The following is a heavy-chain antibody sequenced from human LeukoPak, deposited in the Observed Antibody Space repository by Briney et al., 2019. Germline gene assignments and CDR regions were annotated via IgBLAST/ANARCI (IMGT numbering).Heavy chain of an antibody. CDR3: ARGPKYIATTAGPNSFDY. CDR2: ISSGSTYK. J-gene: IGHJ4*02. Sequence: GGSLRLSCAASGFTFSSYAMSWVRQAPGKGLEWASSISSGSTYKYYADSVKGRFTISRDNAKNSLYLQMNSLRAEDTAVYYCARGPKYIATTAGPNSFDYWGLGTLVTVSS. V-gene: IGHV3-21*01. CDR1: GFTFSSYA. D-gene: IGHD6-13*01.